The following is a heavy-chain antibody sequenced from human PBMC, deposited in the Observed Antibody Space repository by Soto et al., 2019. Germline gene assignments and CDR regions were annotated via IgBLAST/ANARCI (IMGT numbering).Heavy chain of an antibody. CDR3: ARLDDYLWGSQNWFAT. CDR2: IYPGDSDT. Sequence: EVQLVQSGAEVKKPGESLKISCQASGYRFTKYWIGWVRQMPGEGLEWMGVIYPGDSDTKYSPSFQGRVTISVDKSISTAYLQWSSLKASDTAIYYCARLDDYLWGSQNWFATWGQGTLVTVSS. J-gene: IGHJ5*02. CDR1: GYRFTKYW. V-gene: IGHV5-51*01. D-gene: IGHD3-16*01.